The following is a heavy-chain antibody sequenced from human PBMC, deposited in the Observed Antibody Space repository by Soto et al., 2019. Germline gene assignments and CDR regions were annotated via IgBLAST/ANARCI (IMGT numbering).Heavy chain of an antibody. J-gene: IGHJ4*02. CDR3: GRGRSGQIVVFY. D-gene: IGHD1-26*01. V-gene: IGHV1-2*02. CDR1: GYTFTGHY. Sequence: ASVKVSCKASGYTFTGHYIHWVRQAPEQGPEWMGEIGPESGATRYAQKFQGRVSMTRDMSITTVYMELNNLSPDDTAVYYCGRGRSGQIVVFYWGQGTPVTVSS. CDR2: IGPESGAT.